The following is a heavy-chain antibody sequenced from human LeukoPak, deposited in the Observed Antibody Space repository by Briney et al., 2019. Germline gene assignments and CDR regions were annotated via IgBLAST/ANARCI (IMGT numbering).Heavy chain of an antibody. CDR2: ISGGGGST. CDR1: GFTFGSYA. CDR3: AKDQGSGSGCYTWGVFDY. Sequence: GGSLRLSCAASGFTFGSYAMSWVRQAPGKGLEWLSGISGGGGSTVYADSVKGRFTISRDNSKSTLFLQMNGLRVEETAVYYCAKDQGSGSGCYTWGVFDYWGQGALVTVSS. D-gene: IGHD3-10*01. J-gene: IGHJ4*02. V-gene: IGHV3-23*01.